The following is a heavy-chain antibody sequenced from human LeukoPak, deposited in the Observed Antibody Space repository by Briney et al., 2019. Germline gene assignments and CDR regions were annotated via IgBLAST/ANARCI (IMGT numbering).Heavy chain of an antibody. CDR3: ARGFLGWPTQDVFDI. D-gene: IGHD3-3*01. J-gene: IGHJ3*02. Sequence: PSETLSLICTVSGGSISNYYWSWIRQPPGKGLEWIGYVYFIGSTYYNPSLKSRVTISVDTSKNQFSLKLGSVTAADTAVYYCARGFLGWPTQDVFDIWGQGTMVTVSS. V-gene: IGHV4-59*01. CDR1: GGSISNYY. CDR2: VYFIGST.